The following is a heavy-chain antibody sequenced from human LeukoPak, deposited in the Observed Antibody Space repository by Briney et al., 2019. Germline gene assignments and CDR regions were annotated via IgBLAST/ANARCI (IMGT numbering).Heavy chain of an antibody. Sequence: PGGSLRLSCAASGFTFSSYEMNWVRQAPGQGLEWVSYISSSGSNIYYADSVKGRFTISRDNAKNSLYLQMSSLRAEDTAVYYCARYGYDSSVWGQGTLVTVSS. D-gene: IGHD3-22*01. CDR3: ARYGYDSSV. J-gene: IGHJ4*02. V-gene: IGHV3-48*03. CDR2: ISSSGSNI. CDR1: GFTFSSYE.